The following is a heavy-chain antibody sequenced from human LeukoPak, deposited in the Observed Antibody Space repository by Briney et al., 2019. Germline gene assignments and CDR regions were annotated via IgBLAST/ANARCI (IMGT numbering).Heavy chain of an antibody. CDR3: ARDFGYAGGTYMVY. Sequence: GGSLRLSCAASGFTFNNYAMQWVRQAPGRGLEWVAVISSDGRKPYYADAVKDRFTISRDNSKNTVYMQMNGLRPEDTAVYYCARDFGYAGGTYMVYWGQGTLVTVSS. V-gene: IGHV3-30*04. CDR2: ISSDGRKP. J-gene: IGHJ4*02. D-gene: IGHD1-26*01. CDR1: GFTFNNYA.